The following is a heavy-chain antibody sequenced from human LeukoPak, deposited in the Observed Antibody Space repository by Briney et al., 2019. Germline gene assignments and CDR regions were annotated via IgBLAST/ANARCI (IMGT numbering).Heavy chain of an antibody. D-gene: IGHD1-26*01. V-gene: IGHV3-48*03. J-gene: IGHJ1*01. CDR2: VSANGATT. CDR3: AIGGEGSGTYFGH. CDR1: GFSFDRYE. Sequence: GGSLRLSCAASGFSFDRYEMNWVRRAPGRGLEWISYVSANGATTYYAESVRGRFSISRDNAKTSLSLQMNSLGVEDTAVYYCAIGGEGSGTYFGHWGQGTLVTVFS.